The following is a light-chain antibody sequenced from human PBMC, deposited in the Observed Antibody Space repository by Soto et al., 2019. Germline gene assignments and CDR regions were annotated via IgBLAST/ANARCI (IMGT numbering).Light chain of an antibody. V-gene: IGLV2-23*01. Sequence: QSALTQPASVSGSPGQSITISCTGTSSDVGSYNLVSWYQQHPGKAPKLMIYEGSKRPSGISNSFSGSKSGNTASLTISGLQAEDEADYYCCSYAGSSTPLYVFGTGTKVTAL. J-gene: IGLJ1*01. CDR2: EGS. CDR3: CSYAGSSTPLYV. CDR1: SSDVGSYNL.